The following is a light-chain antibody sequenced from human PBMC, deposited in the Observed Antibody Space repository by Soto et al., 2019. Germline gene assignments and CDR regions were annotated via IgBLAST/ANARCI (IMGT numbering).Light chain of an antibody. CDR1: QSINNW. Sequence: DFQMTQSPSTLSASVGDRVAITCRASQSINNWLAWYQQKPGKAPKLLIYEASNLQSGVPSRFSGSGSGTEFILTISSLQPDDLATYYCQQYNSYSYTFGQGTKLEIK. CDR3: QQYNSYSYT. V-gene: IGKV1-5*03. J-gene: IGKJ2*01. CDR2: EAS.